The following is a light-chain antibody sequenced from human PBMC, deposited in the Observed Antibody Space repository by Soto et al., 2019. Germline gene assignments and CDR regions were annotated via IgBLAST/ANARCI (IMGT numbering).Light chain of an antibody. J-gene: IGLJ1*01. V-gene: IGLV2-14*01. Sequence: QSALTQPAYVSGSPGQAITISCTGTSSDVGGYTYVSWYQQHPGKAPKFIIYDVSNRPSGVSNRFSGSKSGNTASLTISGLQAEDEADYYCSSYTTSNTRQIVFGTGTKVTVL. CDR3: SSYTTSNTRQIV. CDR2: DVS. CDR1: SSDVGGYTY.